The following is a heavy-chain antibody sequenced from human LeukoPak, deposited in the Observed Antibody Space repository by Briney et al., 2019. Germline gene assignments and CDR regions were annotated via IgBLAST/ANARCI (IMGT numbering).Heavy chain of an antibody. D-gene: IGHD6-19*01. CDR2: IYHSGST. Sequence: PSETLSLTCTVSGGSISGYYWGWLRQPPGKGLEWIGSIYHSGSTYYNPSLKSRVTISVDTSKNQFSLKLSSVTAADTAVYYCARETRIAVAGTDYWGQGTLVTVSS. CDR1: GGSISGYY. CDR3: ARETRIAVAGTDY. V-gene: IGHV4-38-2*02. J-gene: IGHJ4*02.